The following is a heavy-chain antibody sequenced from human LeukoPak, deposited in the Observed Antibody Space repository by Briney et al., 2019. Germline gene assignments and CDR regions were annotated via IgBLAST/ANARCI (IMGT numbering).Heavy chain of an antibody. CDR1: GGSISIGGYY. V-gene: IGHV4-31*03. J-gene: IGHJ6*02. Sequence: SETLSLTCSVSGGSISIGGYYWSWIRQHPGKGLEWIGYIYYSGSTYYNPSLKSRVTISVDTSKNQFSLKLSSVTAADTALYYCARDTLSIAAAGTYYYYYYGMDVWGQGTTVTVSS. CDR3: ARDTLSIAAAGTYYYYYYGMDV. CDR2: IYYSGST. D-gene: IGHD6-13*01.